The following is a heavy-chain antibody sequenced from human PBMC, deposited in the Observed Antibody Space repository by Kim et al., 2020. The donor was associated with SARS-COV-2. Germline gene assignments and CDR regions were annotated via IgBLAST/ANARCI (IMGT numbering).Heavy chain of an antibody. CDR2: IWYDGSNK. CDR3: ARDLAEDYDILTGYSAGGD. D-gene: IGHD3-9*01. CDR1: GFTFSSYG. Sequence: GGSLRLSCAASGFTFSSYGMHWVRQAPGKGLEWVAVIWYDGSNKYYADSVKGRFTISRDNSKNTLYLQMNSLRAEDTAVYYCARDLAEDYDILTGYSAGGDWGQGTLVTVSS. V-gene: IGHV3-33*01. J-gene: IGHJ4*02.